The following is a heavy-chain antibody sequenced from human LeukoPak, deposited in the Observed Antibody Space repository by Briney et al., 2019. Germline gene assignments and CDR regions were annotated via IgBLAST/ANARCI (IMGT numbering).Heavy chain of an antibody. D-gene: IGHD3-10*01. CDR1: GFTFSSYA. CDR2: ISGSGGST. Sequence: GGSLRLSCAASGFTFSSYAMSWVRQAPGKGLEWLSAISGSGGSTYYADSVKGRFTIYRDNSKNTLYLQRNSLRAEYTAVYYCAILGLMVRGAPPVDYWGQGTLVTVSS. J-gene: IGHJ4*02. CDR3: AILGLMVRGAPPVDY. V-gene: IGHV3-23*01.